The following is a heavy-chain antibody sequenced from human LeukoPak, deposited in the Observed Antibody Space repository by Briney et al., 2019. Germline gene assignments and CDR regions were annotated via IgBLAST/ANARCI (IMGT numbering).Heavy chain of an antibody. CDR2: INPSGGST. CDR3: AKENYGGTDRGYFDL. V-gene: IGHV1-46*01. D-gene: IGHD4-23*01. Sequence: ASVKVSCKASGYTFTSCYMHWVRQAPGQGLEWMGIINPSGGSTSYAQKFQGRVTMTRDTSTSTVYMELSSLRSEDTAVYYCAKENYGGTDRGYFDLWGRGTLVTVSS. J-gene: IGHJ2*01. CDR1: GYTFTSCY.